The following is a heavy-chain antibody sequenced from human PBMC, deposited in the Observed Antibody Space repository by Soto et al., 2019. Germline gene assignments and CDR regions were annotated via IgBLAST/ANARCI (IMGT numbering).Heavy chain of an antibody. D-gene: IGHD7-27*01. CDR1: GYTFTGYY. J-gene: IGHJ4*02. CDR2: INPNSGGT. Sequence: TSVKVSCKASGYTFTGYYMHWVRQAPGQGLEWMGWINPNSGGTNYAQKFQGWVTMTRDTSISTAYMELSRLRSDDTAVYYCARAVIAPTGDSDGDFDYWGQGTLVTVSS. CDR3: ARAVIAPTGDSDGDFDY. V-gene: IGHV1-2*04.